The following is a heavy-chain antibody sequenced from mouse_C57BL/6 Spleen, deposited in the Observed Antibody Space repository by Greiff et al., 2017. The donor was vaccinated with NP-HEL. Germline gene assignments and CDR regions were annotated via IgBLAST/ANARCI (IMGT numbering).Heavy chain of an antibody. CDR3: ARGGGYDVGAWFAY. CDR2: IYPRDGST. D-gene: IGHD2-2*01. J-gene: IGHJ3*01. CDR1: GYTFTSYD. Sequence: VQLQQSGPELVKPGASVKLSCKASGYTFTSYDINWVKQRPGQGLEWIGWIYPRDGSTKYNEKFKGKATLTVDTSSSTAYMELHSLTSEDSAVYFWARGGGYDVGAWFAYWGQGTLVTVSA. V-gene: IGHV1-85*01.